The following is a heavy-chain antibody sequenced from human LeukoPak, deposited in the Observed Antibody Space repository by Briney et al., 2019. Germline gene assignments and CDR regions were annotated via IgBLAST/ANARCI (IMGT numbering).Heavy chain of an antibody. CDR2: VYPGDSST. CDR3: ARLTDYYDSSGYYRNYNWFDP. Sequence: GESLKISCRGSGHSFGNYWIAWVRQMPGKGLEWMGIVYPGDSSTKYSPSFQGQVTISVDRSINTAYLQWSSLTASDTAMYYCARLTDYYDSSGYYRNYNWFDPWGQGTLVTVSS. J-gene: IGHJ5*02. CDR1: GHSFGNYW. D-gene: IGHD3-22*01. V-gene: IGHV5-51*01.